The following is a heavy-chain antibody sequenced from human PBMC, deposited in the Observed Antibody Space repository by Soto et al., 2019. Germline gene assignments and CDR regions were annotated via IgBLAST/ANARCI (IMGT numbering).Heavy chain of an antibody. V-gene: IGHV4-34*01. D-gene: IGHD2-2*01. CDR2: INHSGST. J-gene: IGHJ4*02. Sequence: SETLSLTCAVYGGSFSGYYWSWIRQPPGKGLEWIGEINHSGSTNYNPSLKSRVTISVDTSKNQFSLKLSSVTAADTAVYYCARTVVVPAAMDYDYWGQGNLVTVSS. CDR3: ARTVVVPAAMDYDY. CDR1: GGSFSGYY.